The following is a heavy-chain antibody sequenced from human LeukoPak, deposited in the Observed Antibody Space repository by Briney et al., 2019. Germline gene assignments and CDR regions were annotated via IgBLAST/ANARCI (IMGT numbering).Heavy chain of an antibody. Sequence: PSETLSLTCAVYGGSFSGYYWSWIRQPPGKGLKWIGEITPTGGPKYSPPLKSRVTISVDTSKNQFSLRLSSVTAADTAMYYCERIAFGGHIVAQDYWGQGTLVSVSS. CDR1: GGSFSGYY. CDR3: ERIAFGGHIVAQDY. V-gene: IGHV4-34*01. D-gene: IGHD3-16*02. J-gene: IGHJ4*02. CDR2: ITPTGGP.